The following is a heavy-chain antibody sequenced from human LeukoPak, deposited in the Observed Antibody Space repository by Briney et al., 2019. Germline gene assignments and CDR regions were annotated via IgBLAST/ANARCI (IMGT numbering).Heavy chain of an antibody. V-gene: IGHV3-73*01. CDR1: GFTFSGSA. D-gene: IGHD6-19*01. J-gene: IGHJ4*02. CDR2: IRSKVDSYAT. CDR3: TRHVVAGVYYYDY. Sequence: GGSLGLSCAASGFTFSGSAMHGVRQASGKGLEWVGRIRSKVDSYATAYAASVKGRFTISRDDSKNTAYLQMNSLKTEDTAVYYCTRHVVAGVYYYDYWGQGTLVTVSS.